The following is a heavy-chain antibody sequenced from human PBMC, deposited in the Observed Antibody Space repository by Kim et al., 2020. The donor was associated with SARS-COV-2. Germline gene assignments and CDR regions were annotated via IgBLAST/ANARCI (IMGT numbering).Heavy chain of an antibody. V-gene: IGHV3-33*05. Sequence: GGSLRLSCAASGFTFSSYGMHWVRQAPGKGLEWVAVISYDGSNKYYADSVKGRFTISRDNSKNTLYLQMNSLRAEDTAVYYCARDPVGPGYCSGGSCYEVEMATIDGESFDYWGQGTLVTVSS. D-gene: IGHD2-15*01. CDR1: GFTFSSYG. CDR2: ISYDGSNK. J-gene: IGHJ4*02. CDR3: ARDPVGPGYCSGGSCYEVEMATIDGESFDY.